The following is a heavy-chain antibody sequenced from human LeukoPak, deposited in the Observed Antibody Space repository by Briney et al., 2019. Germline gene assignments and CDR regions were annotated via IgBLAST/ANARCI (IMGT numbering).Heavy chain of an antibody. Sequence: GASVKVSCKASGYTFTDYYHHWVRHVPGQGPEWMRWIRPKTSDTKYAEKCQGRVTMTRDTSISTAYMELSRLRSDDTALYYCATLNVRDGMDVWGQGTTVTVSS. V-gene: IGHV1-2*02. CDR3: ATLNVRDGMDV. J-gene: IGHJ6*02. CDR1: GYTFTDYY. CDR2: IRPKTSDT.